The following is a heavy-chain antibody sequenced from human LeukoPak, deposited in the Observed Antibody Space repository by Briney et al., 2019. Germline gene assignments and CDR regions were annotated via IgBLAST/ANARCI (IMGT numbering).Heavy chain of an antibody. Sequence: SETLSLTCTVSGGSISSHYWSWIRQPPGKGLEWIGYMYYSGSTKYNSSLKSRVTISVDTSKNQFSLKLSSVTAADTAVYYCARNGAVDWDAEYAFDIWGQGTWVTVSS. V-gene: IGHV4-59*11. D-gene: IGHD3/OR15-3a*01. CDR2: MYYSGST. CDR1: GGSISSHY. CDR3: ARNGAVDWDAEYAFDI. J-gene: IGHJ3*02.